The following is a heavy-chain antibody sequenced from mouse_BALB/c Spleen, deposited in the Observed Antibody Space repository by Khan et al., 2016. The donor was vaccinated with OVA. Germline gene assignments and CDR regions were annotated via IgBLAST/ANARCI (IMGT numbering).Heavy chain of an antibody. CDR3: ARGNYYGYAMDY. CDR1: GYSITRDYA. CDR2: ISYSGST. J-gene: IGHJ4*01. Sequence: EVQLQESGPGLVKPSQSLSLTCTVTGYSITRDYAWNWIRQFPGNKLEWMGYISYSGSTSYNPSLKSRIYITRDTSKNQFFLQLNSVTTEDTATYYCARGNYYGYAMDYWGQGTSVTVSS. D-gene: IGHD1-1*01. V-gene: IGHV3-2*02.